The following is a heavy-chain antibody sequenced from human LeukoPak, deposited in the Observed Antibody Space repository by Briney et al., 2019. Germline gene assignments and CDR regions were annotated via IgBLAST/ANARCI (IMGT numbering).Heavy chain of an antibody. Sequence: SETLSLTCTVSGYSINNGYFWGWIRQPPGKGLEYIGTVFHSGDTYYNPSLKSRVTISLDTSTNEISLKLRSATAADTAVYYCVRGLRSGSNYFFYGVDVWGKGTTVTVSS. V-gene: IGHV4-38-2*02. CDR2: VFHSGDT. D-gene: IGHD3-10*01. J-gene: IGHJ6*04. CDR3: VRGLRSGSNYFFYGVDV. CDR1: GYSINNGYF.